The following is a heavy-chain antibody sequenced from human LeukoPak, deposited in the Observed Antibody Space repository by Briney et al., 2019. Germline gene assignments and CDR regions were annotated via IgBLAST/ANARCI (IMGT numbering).Heavy chain of an antibody. D-gene: IGHD5-12*01. Sequence: SETLSLTCAVYGGSFSGYYWSWIRQPPGKGLEWVGEINHSGSTNYNPSLKSRVTISVDTSKNQFSLKLSSVTAADTAVYYCARGPSGCHNTGGQGILVTVSS. CDR2: INHSGST. CDR1: GGSFSGYY. J-gene: IGHJ4*02. CDR3: ARGPSGCHNT. V-gene: IGHV4-34*01.